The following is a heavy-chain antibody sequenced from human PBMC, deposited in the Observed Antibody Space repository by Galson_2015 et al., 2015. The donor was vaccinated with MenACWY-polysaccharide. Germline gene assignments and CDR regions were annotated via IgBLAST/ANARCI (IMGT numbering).Heavy chain of an antibody. Sequence: SLRLSCAASDFSVTTSHMSWVRQTPGRGLEWVAALYSGGNTFYVDSVEGRFTISRDNSKNTLYLHMNIPRAEDTGVYYCTRTRDYNPIELWGQGTLVTVSS. D-gene: IGHD4-11*01. V-gene: IGHV3-53*01. CDR3: TRTRDYNPIEL. CDR2: LYSGGNT. J-gene: IGHJ4*02. CDR1: DFSVTTSH.